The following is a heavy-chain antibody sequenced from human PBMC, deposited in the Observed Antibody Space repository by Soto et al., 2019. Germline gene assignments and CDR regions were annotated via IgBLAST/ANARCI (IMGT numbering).Heavy chain of an antibody. CDR1: GGSFSGYY. D-gene: IGHD3-3*01. CDR3: ARGSSYYDFWTGYSRPDYYYYYYYTDV. CDR2: INHSGST. J-gene: IGHJ6*03. V-gene: IGHV4-34*01. Sequence: LSETLSLTCAVYGGSFSGYYWSWIRQPPGKGLEWIGEINHSGSTNYNPSLKSRVTISVDTSKNQFSLKLSSVTAADTAVYYCARGSSYYDFWTGYSRPDYYYYYYYTDVWGKGTTVTGSS.